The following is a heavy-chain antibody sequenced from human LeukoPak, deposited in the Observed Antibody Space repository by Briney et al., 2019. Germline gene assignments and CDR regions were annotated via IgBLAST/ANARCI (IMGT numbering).Heavy chain of an antibody. D-gene: IGHD6-13*01. CDR3: AKDKGSIWYTTFDD. V-gene: IGHV3-23*01. J-gene: IGHJ4*02. CDR2: VGRSGSST. CDR1: GFTLISYA. Sequence: PGGSLRLSCAPSGFTLISYAMSSVRPTPGEGLGRVSPVGRSGSSTYYADSVKGRFTISRDNSKNTLYLQMNSLRAEDTAIYYCAKDKGSIWYTTFDDWGQGTLVTVSS.